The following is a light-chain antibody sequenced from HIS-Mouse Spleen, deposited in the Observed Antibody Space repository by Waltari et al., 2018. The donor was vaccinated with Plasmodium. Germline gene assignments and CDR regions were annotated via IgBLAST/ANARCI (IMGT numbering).Light chain of an antibody. CDR2: DVS. CDR1: SSAVGGYNY. CDR3: CSYAGSYTWV. Sequence: QSALTQPRSVSGSPAQSVTISCPGTSSAVGGYNYVSWYQQHPGKAPKLMIYDVSKRPSGVPDRFSGSKSGNTASLTISGLQAEDEADYYCCSYAGSYTWVFGGGTKLTVL. V-gene: IGLV2-11*01. J-gene: IGLJ3*02.